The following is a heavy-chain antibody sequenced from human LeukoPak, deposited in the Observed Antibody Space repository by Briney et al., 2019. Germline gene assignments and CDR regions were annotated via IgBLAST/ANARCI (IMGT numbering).Heavy chain of an antibody. D-gene: IGHD6-19*01. J-gene: IGHJ4*02. CDR2: IYGGGTT. Sequence: SETLSLTCTVSGGSISTYFWSWIRQPAGKRLEWIGRIYGGGTTNYNPSLKSRVTMSVDTSNNQFSLKMSSVTAADTAVYYCARDVGDSSGWYLSFDYWGQGALVTVS. CDR1: GGSISTYF. V-gene: IGHV4-4*07. CDR3: ARDVGDSSGWYLSFDY.